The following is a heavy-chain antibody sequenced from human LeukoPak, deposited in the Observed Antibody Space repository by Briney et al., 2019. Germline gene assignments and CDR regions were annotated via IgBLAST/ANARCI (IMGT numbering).Heavy chain of an antibody. Sequence: SETLSLTCTVSGGSISSHYWSWIRQPPGKGVEWIGYIYYSVSTNYNPSLKSRVTISVDTSKNQFSLKLSSVTAADTAVYYCARDGRNDWFDPWGQGTLVTVSS. V-gene: IGHV4-59*11. CDR1: GGSISSHY. CDR3: ARDGRNDWFDP. CDR2: IYYSVST. J-gene: IGHJ5*02. D-gene: IGHD1-1*01.